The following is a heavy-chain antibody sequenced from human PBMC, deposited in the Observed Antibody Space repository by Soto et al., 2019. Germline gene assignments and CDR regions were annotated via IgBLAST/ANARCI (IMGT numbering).Heavy chain of an antibody. D-gene: IGHD6-19*01. Sequence: ASVKVSCKVSGYTLTELSMHWVRQAPGKGLEWMGGFDPEDGETIYAQKFQGRVTMNEDTSTDTAYMELSSLRSEDTAVYYCATSSSGLGPARYYYYYYGMDVWGQGTTVTVS. J-gene: IGHJ6*02. CDR3: ATSSSGLGPARYYYYYYGMDV. CDR1: GYTLTELS. V-gene: IGHV1-24*01. CDR2: FDPEDGET.